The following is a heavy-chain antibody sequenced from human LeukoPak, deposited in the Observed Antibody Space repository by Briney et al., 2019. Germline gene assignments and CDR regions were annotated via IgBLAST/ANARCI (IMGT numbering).Heavy chain of an antibody. J-gene: IGHJ6*03. Sequence: SETLSLTCTVSGGSISSYYWSWIRQPPGKGLEWIGYIYYSRSTNYNPSLKSRVTISVDTSKNQFSLKVNSVTAADTAVYYCARAPGNDYYPYYYMDVWGKGTTVTVSS. CDR3: ARAPGNDYYPYYYMDV. CDR1: GGSISSYY. D-gene: IGHD4/OR15-4a*01. CDR2: IYYSRST. V-gene: IGHV4-59*01.